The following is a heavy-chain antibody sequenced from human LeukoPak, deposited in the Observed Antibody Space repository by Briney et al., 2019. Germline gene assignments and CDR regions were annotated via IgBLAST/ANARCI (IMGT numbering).Heavy chain of an antibody. J-gene: IGHJ4*02. CDR3: AKDHYYGSGSYSRWVYFDY. CDR1: GFTFDDYT. V-gene: IGHV3-43*01. D-gene: IGHD3-10*01. Sequence: GGSLRLSCAASGFTFDDYTMHWVRQAPGKGLEWVSLISWDGGSTYYADSVKGRFTISRDNSKNSLYLQVNSLRTEDTASYFCAKDHYYGSGSYSRWVYFDYWGQGTLVTVSS. CDR2: ISWDGGST.